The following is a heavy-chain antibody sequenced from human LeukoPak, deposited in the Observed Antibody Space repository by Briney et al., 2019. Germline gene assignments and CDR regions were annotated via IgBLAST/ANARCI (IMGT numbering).Heavy chain of an antibody. V-gene: IGHV4-59*12. CDR3: ARGRGYIVDY. CDR2: IYYSGST. J-gene: IGHJ4*02. Sequence: PSETLSLTCTVSGGSISSYYWSWIRQPPGKGLEWIGYIYYSGSTNYNPSLKSRVTISVDTSKNQFSLQLNSVTPEDTAVYYCARGRGYIVDYWGQGTLVTVSS. CDR1: GGSISSYY. D-gene: IGHD5-18*01.